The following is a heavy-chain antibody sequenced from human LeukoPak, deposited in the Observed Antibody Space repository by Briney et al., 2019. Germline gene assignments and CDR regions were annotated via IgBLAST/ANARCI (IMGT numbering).Heavy chain of an antibody. CDR2: IHPSGTT. D-gene: IGHD1-1*01. J-gene: IGHJ4*02. CDR3: AREVERRIVN. Sequence: SETLSLTCVVSGFSISSGYYWGWIRQPPGKGLECIGNIHPSGTTFFNSSLNSRVTMSIDTSKNLFSLKLTSVTAADTAVYYCAREVERRIVNWGQGILVTVSS. V-gene: IGHV4-38-2*02. CDR1: GFSISSGYY.